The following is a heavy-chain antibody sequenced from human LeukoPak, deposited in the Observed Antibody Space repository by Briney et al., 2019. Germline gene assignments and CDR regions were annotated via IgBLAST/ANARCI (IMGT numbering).Heavy chain of an antibody. V-gene: IGHV4-4*07. D-gene: IGHD3-10*01. J-gene: IGHJ6*03. CDR2: IYTSGST. Sequence: SETLSLTCTVSGGSISSYYWSWIRQPAGKGLEWIGRIYTSGSTNYNPSLKSRVTMSVDTSKNQFSLKLSSVTAADTAVYYCARDGGITMVRGEYYYYYYYMDVWGKGTTVTISS. CDR1: GGSISSYY. CDR3: ARDGGITMVRGEYYYYYYYMDV.